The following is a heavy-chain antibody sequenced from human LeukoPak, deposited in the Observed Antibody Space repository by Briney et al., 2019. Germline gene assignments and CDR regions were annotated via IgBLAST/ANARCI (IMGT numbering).Heavy chain of an antibody. CDR2: ITSTGVTM. CDR3: ARELHSSTWDYYYMDV. V-gene: IGHV3-11*01. J-gene: IGHJ6*03. CDR1: GFTFSHYY. Sequence: GGSLRLSCAASGFTFSHYYMNWIRQAPGKGLEWVSSITSTGVTMYYADSVKGRFTMSRDNAKNSLYLQMNSLKPDDTAVYFCARELHSSTWDYYYMDVWGRGTTVTVSS. D-gene: IGHD6-13*01.